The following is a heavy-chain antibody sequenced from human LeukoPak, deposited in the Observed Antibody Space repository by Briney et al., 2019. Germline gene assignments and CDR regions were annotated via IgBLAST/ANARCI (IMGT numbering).Heavy chain of an antibody. CDR1: GGSISSSLYY. D-gene: IGHD6-19*01. CDR3: ARDRKQWLDSYNWFDP. J-gene: IGHJ5*02. Sequence: SETLSLTCTVSGGSISSSLYYWGWIHQPPGKGLEWIGNIYYDGSTYYNPSLKSRATISVDTSKNQFSLKLTSVTAADTAVYYCARDRKQWLDSYNWFDPWGQGTLVTVSS. CDR2: IYYDGST. V-gene: IGHV4-39*07.